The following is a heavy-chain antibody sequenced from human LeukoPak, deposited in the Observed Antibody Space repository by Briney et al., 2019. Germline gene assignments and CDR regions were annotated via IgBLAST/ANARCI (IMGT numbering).Heavy chain of an antibody. D-gene: IGHD3-9*01. CDR3: ARDGASVDDILTGYYTNNWFDP. Sequence: GGSLRLSCAASGFTFSSYSMNWVRQAPGKGLEWVSSISSSSSYIYYADSVKGRFTISRDNAKNSLYLQMNSLRAEDTAVYYCARDGASVDDILTGYYTNNWFDPWGQGTLVTVSS. V-gene: IGHV3-21*01. J-gene: IGHJ5*02. CDR1: GFTFSSYS. CDR2: ISSSSSYI.